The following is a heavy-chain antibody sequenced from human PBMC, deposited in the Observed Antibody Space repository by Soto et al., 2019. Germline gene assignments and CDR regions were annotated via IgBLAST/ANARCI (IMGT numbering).Heavy chain of an antibody. CDR1: GYTFTSYG. CDR3: ARSGDYDFWSGYQYYYYGMDV. CDR2: ISAYNGNT. V-gene: IGHV1-18*01. D-gene: IGHD3-3*01. Sequence: GASVKVSCKASGYTFTSYGISWVRQAPGQGLEWMGWISAYNGNTNYAQKLQGRVTTTTDTSTSTAYMELRSLRSDDTAVYYCARSGDYDFWSGYQYYYYGMDVWGQGTTVTVSS. J-gene: IGHJ6*02.